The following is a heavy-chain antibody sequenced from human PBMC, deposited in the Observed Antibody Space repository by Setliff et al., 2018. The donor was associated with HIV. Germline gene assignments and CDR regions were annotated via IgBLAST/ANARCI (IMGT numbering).Heavy chain of an antibody. J-gene: IGHJ4*02. CDR3: ATDRTQTGISLVRGRLTDPARYPLDY. D-gene: IGHD3-10*01. V-gene: IGHV1-18*01. Sequence: ASVKVSCKASGYTFTSYGISWVRQAPGQGLEWMGWISAYNGDTNYAQRLQGRVTMTTNTSTNTAYMELRNLTSDDTAVYYCATDRTQTGISLVRGRLTDPARYPLDYWGQGTLVTVSS. CDR2: ISAYNGDT. CDR1: GYTFTSYG.